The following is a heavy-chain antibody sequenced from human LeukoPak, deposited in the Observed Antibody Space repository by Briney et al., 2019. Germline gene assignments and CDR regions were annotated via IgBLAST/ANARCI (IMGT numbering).Heavy chain of an antibody. V-gene: IGHV3-15*01. CDR1: GFTFSLAW. CDR2: IKSKTDGETT. Sequence: GGSLRLSCAASGFTFSLAWMSWVRQAPGKGLEWVGRIKSKTDGETTDYAAPVKGRFSISRDDSKNTLYLQMNSLEVEDTAVYYCTTDLRWELPPTDYWGQGTLVTVSS. D-gene: IGHD1-26*01. J-gene: IGHJ4*02. CDR3: TTDLRWELPPTDY.